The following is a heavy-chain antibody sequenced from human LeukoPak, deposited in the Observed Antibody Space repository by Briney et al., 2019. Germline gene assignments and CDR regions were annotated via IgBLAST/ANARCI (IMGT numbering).Heavy chain of an antibody. CDR2: ISSSTGNT. D-gene: IGHD1-1*01. J-gene: IGHJ4*02. CDR1: GFTFSTCA. CDR3: ARSPTDNSREGVDN. V-gene: IGHV3-23*01. Sequence: PGGSLRLSCAASGFTFSTCAMSWVRQAPGKGLEWVSVISSSTGNTYYGESVKGRFTISRDNSQDTLYLQMSSLRAEDTAIYYCARSPTDNSREGVDNWGQGTLVTVSS.